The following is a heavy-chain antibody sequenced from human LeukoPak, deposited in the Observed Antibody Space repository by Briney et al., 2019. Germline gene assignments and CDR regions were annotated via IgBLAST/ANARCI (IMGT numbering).Heavy chain of an antibody. CDR3: TSGAKFGTFDY. J-gene: IGHJ4*02. Sequence: KTSETLSLTCTVSGASISSSSHYWGWIRQPPGKGLEWIGSVYYGGSTYYNPSLKSRLSISADTSKNNFHLKLSSVTAADTAVYYCTSGAKFGTFDYWGQGTLVTVSS. D-gene: IGHD1-26*01. CDR2: VYYGGST. CDR1: GASISSSSHY. V-gene: IGHV4-39*02.